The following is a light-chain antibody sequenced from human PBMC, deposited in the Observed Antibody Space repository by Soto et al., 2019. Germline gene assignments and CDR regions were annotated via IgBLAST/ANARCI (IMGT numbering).Light chain of an antibody. CDR3: LQFNSYPQIT. V-gene: IGKV1-13*02. J-gene: IGKJ5*01. CDR1: QGISSA. Sequence: AVQLTQSPSSLSASVGDRVTITCRASQGISSALAWYQQKPGKAPKLLLYDASSLESGVPSRFSRSGSGTDFTLTISSLQPEDFATYYCLQFNSYPQITFGQGTRLEIK. CDR2: DAS.